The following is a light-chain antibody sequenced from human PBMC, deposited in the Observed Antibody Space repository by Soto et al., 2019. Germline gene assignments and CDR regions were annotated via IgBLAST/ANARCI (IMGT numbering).Light chain of an antibody. CDR2: TTS. J-gene: IGKJ4*01. V-gene: IGKV3D-20*02. Sequence: DIVLTQSPGALPLSPGERATLSCRASQTVTTHYLAWYQQKPGQAPRLLIYTTSNRATGVPDRFSGSGSGTDFSLTISSLEPEDFAVYYCQQRSSWPLTFGGGTKVDIK. CDR1: QTVTTHY. CDR3: QQRSSWPLT.